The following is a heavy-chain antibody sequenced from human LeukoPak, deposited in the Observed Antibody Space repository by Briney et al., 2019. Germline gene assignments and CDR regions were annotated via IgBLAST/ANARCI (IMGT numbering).Heavy chain of an antibody. D-gene: IGHD2-2*01. CDR1: GYIFNNYG. V-gene: IGHV1-18*04. CDR2: ISVDEGNR. CDR3: ARGSVPASMLSDAFDI. J-gene: IGHJ3*02. Sequence: ASVKVSCKASGYIFNNYGINWVRQAPGQGLEWMGRISVDEGNRDYSQNFQGRVTMTTDTSTRTAYMELRSLRSDDTAVYYCARGSVPASMLSDAFDIWGQGTMVTVSS.